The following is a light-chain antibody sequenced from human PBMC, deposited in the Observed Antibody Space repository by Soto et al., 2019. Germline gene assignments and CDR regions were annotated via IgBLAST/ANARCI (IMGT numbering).Light chain of an antibody. J-gene: IGKJ1*01. CDR3: QQYGSSPRT. V-gene: IGKV3-20*01. Sequence: EIVMTQSPATLSLSPGERATLSCRASQSVSTSQLAWYQQKPGQAPRLLIFGASSRATGIPDRFRGSGSGTDFTLTISRLEPEDFAVYYCQQYGSSPRTFGQGTKVDIK. CDR1: QSVSTSQ. CDR2: GAS.